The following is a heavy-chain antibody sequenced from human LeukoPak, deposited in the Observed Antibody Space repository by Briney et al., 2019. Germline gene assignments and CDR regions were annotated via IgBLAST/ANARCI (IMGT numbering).Heavy chain of an antibody. CDR2: IYTSGST. D-gene: IGHD1-7*01. Sequence: PSETLSLTCTVSGGSISSYYWSWIRQPPGKGLEWIGYIYTSGSTNYNPSLKSRVTISVDTSKNQFSLKLSSVTAADTAVYYCAGRRNWNYEFDYWGQGTLVTVSS. CDR3: AGRRNWNYEFDY. J-gene: IGHJ4*02. V-gene: IGHV4-4*09. CDR1: GGSISSYY.